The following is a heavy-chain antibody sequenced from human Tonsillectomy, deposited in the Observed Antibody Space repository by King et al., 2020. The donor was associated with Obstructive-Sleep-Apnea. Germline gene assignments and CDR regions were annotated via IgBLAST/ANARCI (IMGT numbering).Heavy chain of an antibody. CDR1: GGSISSYH. CDR2: IYYSGST. Sequence: VQLQESGPGLVKPSETLSLTCTVSGGSISSYHWSWVRQPPGKGLEWIGYIYYSGSTSYNPSLKSRGTISVDTSKSQVSLKLRSVTTADTAVYYCAGGWIVDAPMGPNFDYWGQGMLVTVSS. J-gene: IGHJ4*02. CDR3: AGGWIVDAPMGPNFDY. V-gene: IGHV4-59*01. D-gene: IGHD5-18*01.